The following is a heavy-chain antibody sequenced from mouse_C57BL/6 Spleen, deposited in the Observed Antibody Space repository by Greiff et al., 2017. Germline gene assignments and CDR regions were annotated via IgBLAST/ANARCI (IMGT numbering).Heavy chain of an antibody. J-gene: IGHJ3*01. CDR3: ASTGTGFAY. CDR2: IYPGDGDT. CDR1: GYAFSSSW. V-gene: IGHV1-82*01. D-gene: IGHD4-1*02. Sequence: VQLQESGPELVKPGASVKISCKASGYAFSSSWMNWVKQRPGKGLEWIGRIYPGDGDTNYNGKFKGKATLTADKSSSTAYMQLSSLTSADSAVYFCASTGTGFAYWGQGTLVTVSA.